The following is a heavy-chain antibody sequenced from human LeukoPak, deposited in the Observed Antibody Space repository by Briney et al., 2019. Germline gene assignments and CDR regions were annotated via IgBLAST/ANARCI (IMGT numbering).Heavy chain of an antibody. D-gene: IGHD3-10*01. Sequence: PSETLSLTCAVYGGSFSGYYWSWIRQPPGKGLEWIGEINHSGSTNYNPSLKSRVTISVDTSKNQFSLKLSSVTAADTAVYYCARGLRKVRGRYYMDVWGKGTTVTVSS. V-gene: IGHV4-34*01. CDR2: INHSGST. J-gene: IGHJ6*03. CDR3: ARGLRKVRGRYYMDV. CDR1: GGSFSGYY.